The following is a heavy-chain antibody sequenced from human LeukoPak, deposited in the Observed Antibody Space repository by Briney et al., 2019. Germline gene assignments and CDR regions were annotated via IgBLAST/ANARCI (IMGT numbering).Heavy chain of an antibody. J-gene: IGHJ5*02. V-gene: IGHV4-59*08. Sequence: SETLSLTCAVYGGSFSGYYWSWIRQPPGKGLEWIGDIYYSGSTKYNPSLKSRVTISVDTSKSLFSLKLRSVTAADRAVYYCARSSRSSAGVWFDPWGQGTLVTVSS. CDR1: GGSFSGYY. CDR2: IYYSGST. D-gene: IGHD6-6*01. CDR3: ARSSRSSAGVWFDP.